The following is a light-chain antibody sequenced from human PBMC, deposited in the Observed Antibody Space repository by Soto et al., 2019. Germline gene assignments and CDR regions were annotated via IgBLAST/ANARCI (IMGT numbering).Light chain of an antibody. CDR3: SSFTTTTTLRYV. Sequence: QSALTQPASVSGSPGQSITISCTGTSSDVGGSNSVSWYQQHPGKAPKLMIYDVTNRPSGVSNRFSGSKSANTASLTISGLQAEDEAEYYCSSFTTTTTLRYVFGTGTKLTVL. J-gene: IGLJ1*01. V-gene: IGLV2-14*03. CDR1: SSDVGGSNS. CDR2: DVT.